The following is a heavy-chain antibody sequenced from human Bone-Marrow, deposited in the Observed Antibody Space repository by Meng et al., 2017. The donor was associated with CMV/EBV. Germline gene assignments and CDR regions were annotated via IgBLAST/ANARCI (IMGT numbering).Heavy chain of an antibody. CDR2: INPNSGGT. D-gene: IGHD3-3*01. J-gene: IGHJ5*02. CDR3: ARDSFLVRYDFWSGYGNWFDP. Sequence: ASVKVSCKASGYTFTGYYMHWVRQAPGQGLEWMGWINPNSGGTNYAQKFQGRVTMTRDTSISTAYMELSRLRSDDTAVYYCARDSFLVRYDFWSGYGNWFDPWGQGTLVTFSS. V-gene: IGHV1-2*02. CDR1: GYTFTGYY.